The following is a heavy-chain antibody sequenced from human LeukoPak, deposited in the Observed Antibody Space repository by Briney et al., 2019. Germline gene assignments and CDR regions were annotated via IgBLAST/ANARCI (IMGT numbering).Heavy chain of an antibody. V-gene: IGHV3-11*01. CDR2: ISTSGSTT. J-gene: IGHJ4*02. D-gene: IGHD6-6*01. CDR3: TTYSSSSGGIDY. Sequence: PGGALRLSCAASGLTFSEYYMNWIRQAPWMGLDWVSCISTSGSTTYYADSVKGRFTVSRENAKNSLSLQMNSLRDEDTAGYYCTTYSSSSGGIDYWGQGTLVTVSS. CDR1: GLTFSEYY.